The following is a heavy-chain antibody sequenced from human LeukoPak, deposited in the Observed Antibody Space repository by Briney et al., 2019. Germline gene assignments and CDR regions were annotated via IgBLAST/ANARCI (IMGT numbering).Heavy chain of an antibody. CDR2: FYSDGGRT. J-gene: IGHJ4*02. Sequence: GGSLRLSCAGSGFTLSSNWMHWVRQAPGKGLVWVARFYSDGGRTNYADSVKGRFTISGDNAKNTQYLQMNSLRAEDTAVYYCAKDNVVVVADDYWGQGTLVTVSS. CDR1: GFTLSSNW. V-gene: IGHV3-74*01. CDR3: AKDNVVVVADDY. D-gene: IGHD2-15*01.